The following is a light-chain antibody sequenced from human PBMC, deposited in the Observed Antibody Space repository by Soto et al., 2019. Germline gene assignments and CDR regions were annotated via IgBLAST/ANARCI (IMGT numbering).Light chain of an antibody. V-gene: IGKV4-1*01. J-gene: IGKJ3*01. Sequence: DIVMTQSPDSLAVSLGERATINCKSTQSVLYSSNNKNYLAWYQQKPGQPPKLLIYWASTRESGVPDRFRGSGSGTDFTLIISSLQTEDVAVYYCQQYYSTPPTFGPGTKVDIK. CDR2: WAS. CDR3: QQYYSTPPT. CDR1: QSVLYSSNNKNY.